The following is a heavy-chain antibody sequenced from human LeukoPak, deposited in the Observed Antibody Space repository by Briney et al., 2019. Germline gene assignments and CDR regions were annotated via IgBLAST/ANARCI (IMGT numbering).Heavy chain of an antibody. J-gene: IGHJ4*02. V-gene: IGHV4-30-4*01. CDR3: ARVTPGYDFWSGYSLLFDY. CDR2: IYYSGST. Sequence: PSETLSLTCTVSGGSISSGDYYWSWIRQPPGKGLEWIGYIYYSGSTYYNPSLKSRVTISVDTSKNQFSLKLSSVTAADTAVYYCARVTPGYDFWSGYSLLFDYWGQGTLVTVSS. D-gene: IGHD3-3*01. CDR1: GGSISSGDYY.